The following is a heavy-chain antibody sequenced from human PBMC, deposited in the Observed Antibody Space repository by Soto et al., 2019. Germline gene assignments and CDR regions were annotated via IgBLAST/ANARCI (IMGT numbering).Heavy chain of an antibody. D-gene: IGHD1-26*01. V-gene: IGHV3-33*01. Sequence: GGSLRLSCAASGFTFSSYGMHWVRQAPGKGLEWVAVIWYDGSNKYYADSVKGRFTISRDNSKNTLYLQMNSLRAEDTAVYYCARGGEEWELHDAFDIWGQGTRVTVSS. CDR2: IWYDGSNK. CDR1: GFTFSSYG. J-gene: IGHJ3*02. CDR3: ARGGEEWELHDAFDI.